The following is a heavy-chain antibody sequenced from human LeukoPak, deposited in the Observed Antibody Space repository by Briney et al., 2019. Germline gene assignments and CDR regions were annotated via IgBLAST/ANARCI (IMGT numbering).Heavy chain of an antibody. CDR2: ISWNSGSI. Sequence: GGSLRLSCAGSGFIFNNYAMHWVRQPPGKGLEWVSGISWNSGSIDYADSVKGRFTISRDNAKNSLYLQTNSLRVEDTAFYYCAKDNRRHYTSGPNPDSLHWGQGALVTVSS. J-gene: IGHJ4*02. D-gene: IGHD6-19*01. CDR1: GFIFNNYA. V-gene: IGHV3-9*01. CDR3: AKDNRRHYTSGPNPDSLH.